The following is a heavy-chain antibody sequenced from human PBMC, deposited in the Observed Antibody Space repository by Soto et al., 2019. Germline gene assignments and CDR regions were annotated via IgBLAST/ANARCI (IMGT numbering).Heavy chain of an antibody. Sequence: EVQLVESGGGLVQPGGSLRLSCAASGFSFGSYWISWVRQAPGKGLEWVANIKEDGSEKYYVDSVKGRFTISSDNAKNSLYLQMNSLRAEDTAVYYCARDEGCGGGSCYSIWRLWGQGTLVTVSP. J-gene: IGHJ4*02. CDR2: IKEDGSEK. V-gene: IGHV3-7*01. D-gene: IGHD2-15*01. CDR3: ARDEGCGGGSCYSIWRL. CDR1: GFSFGSYW.